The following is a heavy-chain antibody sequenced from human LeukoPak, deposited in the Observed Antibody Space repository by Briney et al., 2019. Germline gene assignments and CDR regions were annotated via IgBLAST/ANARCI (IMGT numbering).Heavy chain of an antibody. CDR1: GGSISSSSYY. Sequence: SETLSLTCTVSGGSISSSSYYWGWIRQPPGKGLEWIGSIYYSGSTYYNPSLKSRVTISADTSKNQFSLKLSSVTAADTAVYYCARQSFLMPYCGGDCLDYWGQGTLVTVSS. CDR3: ARQSFLMPYCGGDCLDY. V-gene: IGHV4-39*01. J-gene: IGHJ4*02. CDR2: IYYSGST. D-gene: IGHD2-21*01.